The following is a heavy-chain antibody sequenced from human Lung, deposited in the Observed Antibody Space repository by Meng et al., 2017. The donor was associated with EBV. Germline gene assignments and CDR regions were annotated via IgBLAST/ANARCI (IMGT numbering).Heavy chain of an antibody. J-gene: IGHJ4*02. V-gene: IGHV1-69*01. D-gene: IGHD1-26*01. Sequence: QWQLVQVGAEGKKPGSSLKASCKASGGTFSSYAISWVRQAPGQGLEWMGGIIPIFGTANYAQKFQGRVTITADESTSTAYMELSSLRSEDTAVYYCARDQGPGGFDYWGQGTLVTVSS. CDR1: GGTFSSYA. CDR3: ARDQGPGGFDY. CDR2: IIPIFGTA.